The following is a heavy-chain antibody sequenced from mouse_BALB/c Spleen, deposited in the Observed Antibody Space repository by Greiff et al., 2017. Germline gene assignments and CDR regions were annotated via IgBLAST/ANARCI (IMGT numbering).Heavy chain of an antibody. Sequence: EVQLQQSGGGLVQPGGSMKLSCVASGFTFSNYWMNWVRQSPEKGLEWVAEIRLKSNNYATHYAESVKGRFTISRDDSKSSVYLQMNNLRAEDTGIYYCTRDFDYWGQGTTLTVSS. J-gene: IGHJ2*01. CDR1: GFTFSNYW. V-gene: IGHV6-6*02. CDR2: IRLKSNNYAT. CDR3: TRDFDY.